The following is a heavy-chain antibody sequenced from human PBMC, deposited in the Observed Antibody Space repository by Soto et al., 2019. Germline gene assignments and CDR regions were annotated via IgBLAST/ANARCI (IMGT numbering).Heavy chain of an antibody. J-gene: IGHJ6*02. V-gene: IGHV3-30-3*01. Sequence: GGSLRLSCTASGFSFSSYSLHWVRQTPGKGLEWVAVISYDGSNKYYADSVKGRFTVSRDSPKNTLFLQMNSLKPEDTAVYYCARAPPRGIAAPGTWGSGMDVWGQGTTVTVSS. CDR3: ARAPPRGIAAPGTWGSGMDV. D-gene: IGHD6-13*01. CDR1: GFSFSSYS. CDR2: ISYDGSNK.